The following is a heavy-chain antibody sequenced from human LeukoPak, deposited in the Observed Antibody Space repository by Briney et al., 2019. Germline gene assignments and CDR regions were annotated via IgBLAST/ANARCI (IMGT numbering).Heavy chain of an antibody. CDR1: GFTFSSSA. D-gene: IGHD3-3*01. CDR3: AKFDPSPRAIFGVVIDYYYYMDV. Sequence: QPGGSLRLSCAASGFTFSSSAMSWVRQAPGKGLEWVSAITGGGGSTYYADSVKGRFTISRDNSKNTLYLQMNSLRAEDTAVYYCAKFDPSPRAIFGVVIDYYYYMDVWGKGTTVTVSS. V-gene: IGHV3-23*01. J-gene: IGHJ6*03. CDR2: ITGGGGST.